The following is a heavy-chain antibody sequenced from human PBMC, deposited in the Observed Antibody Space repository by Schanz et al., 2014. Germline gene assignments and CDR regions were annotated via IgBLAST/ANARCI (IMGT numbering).Heavy chain of an antibody. Sequence: VQLVESGGGLVQPGGSLRLSCTASGFPFSDYFMAWIRQAPGKGPEYVSYISSGGTTTYHSDSVKGRFTISRDNSKNTLFLQMNSLRTEDTAVYYCLAPDYGMDVWGQGTTVTVSS. V-gene: IGHV3-11*04. CDR3: LAPDYGMDV. CDR2: ISSGGTTT. J-gene: IGHJ6*02. CDR1: GFPFSDYF.